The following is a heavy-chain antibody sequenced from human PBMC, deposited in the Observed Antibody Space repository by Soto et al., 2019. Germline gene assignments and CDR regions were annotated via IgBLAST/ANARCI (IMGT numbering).Heavy chain of an antibody. D-gene: IGHD5-12*01. CDR3: ARDGYHIPTFDH. Sequence: QVQLVQSGAEVKKPGASVKVSCKASGYTITNYGISWIRQAPGQGLEWMGWISAYNGNKNYAQKFQGRVTMTTDASMYTAYMELRSLRSDDTAVYYCARDGYHIPTFDHWGQGSLVTVSS. V-gene: IGHV1-18*01. CDR1: GYTITNYG. CDR2: ISAYNGNK. J-gene: IGHJ4*02.